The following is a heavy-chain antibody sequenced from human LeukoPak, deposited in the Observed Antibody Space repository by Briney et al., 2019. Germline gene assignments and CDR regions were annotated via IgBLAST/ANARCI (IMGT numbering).Heavy chain of an antibody. CDR1: GFTFSSYA. J-gene: IGHJ6*03. D-gene: IGHD3-10*01. CDR2: ISGSGGST. V-gene: IGHV3-23*01. Sequence: GGSLRLSCAASGFTFSSYAMHWVRQAPGKGLEWVSAISGSGGSTYYADSVKGRFTISRDNSKNTLYLQMNSLRAEDTAVYYCAKDSYYGSGSYKGYMDVWGKGTTVTVSS. CDR3: AKDSYYGSGSYKGYMDV.